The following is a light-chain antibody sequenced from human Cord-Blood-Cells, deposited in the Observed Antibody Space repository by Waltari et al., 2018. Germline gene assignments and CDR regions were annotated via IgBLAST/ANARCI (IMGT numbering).Light chain of an antibody. J-gene: IGLJ3*02. V-gene: IGLV2-14*01. Sequence: QSALTQPASVSGSPGQSITLSCTGTSSDVGGYNYVSWYQQQPGKAPKPMIYDVSNRPLGVSNRCSCSKSGNAASLSISGLQAEDEADYYCSSYTSSSTWVFGGGTKLTVL. CDR1: SSDVGGYNY. CDR2: DVS. CDR3: SSYTSSSTWV.